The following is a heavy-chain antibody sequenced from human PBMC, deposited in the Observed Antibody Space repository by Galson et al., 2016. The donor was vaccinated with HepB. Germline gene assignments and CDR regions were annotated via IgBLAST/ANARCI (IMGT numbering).Heavy chain of an antibody. V-gene: IGHV3-53*01. CDR2: LYSGGST. CDR3: ARDGEYYYGSGSYAET. J-gene: IGHJ5*02. CDR1: GFIVSSND. Sequence: SLRLSCAASGFIVSSNDMRWVRQAPGKGLEWVSVLYSGGSTYYADSVKGRFTISRDNSKNTLHLQMNSLRAEDTAVYYCARDGEYYYGSGSYAETWGQGTLVTVSS. D-gene: IGHD3-10*01.